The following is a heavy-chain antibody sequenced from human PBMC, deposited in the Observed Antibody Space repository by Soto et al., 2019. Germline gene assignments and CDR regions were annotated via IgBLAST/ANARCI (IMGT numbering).Heavy chain of an antibody. CDR3: AKDYRFPDYGSGSYYGY. CDR2: ISGSGGST. V-gene: IGHV3-23*01. D-gene: IGHD3-10*01. J-gene: IGHJ4*02. Sequence: GESLKISCAASGFTFSSYAMSWVRQAPGKGLEWVSAISGSGGSTYYADSVKGRFTISRDNSKNTLYLQMNSLRAEDTAVYYCAKDYRFPDYGSGSYYGYWGQGTLVTVSS. CDR1: GFTFSSYA.